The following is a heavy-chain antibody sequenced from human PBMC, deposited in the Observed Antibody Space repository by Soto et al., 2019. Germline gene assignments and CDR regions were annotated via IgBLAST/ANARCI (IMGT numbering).Heavy chain of an antibody. Sequence: EAQLVESGGGLVQPCRSLRLSCVASGFTFDDYALHWVRQAPGKGLEWVSGISWNGAATGYADSVKGRFTISRDNAKNYLYLQMSSLRTEDTAIYYCANLPLYGSGFDCWGQGTLVTVSS. J-gene: IGHJ4*02. V-gene: IGHV3-9*01. D-gene: IGHD3-10*01. CDR2: ISWNGAAT. CDR3: ANLPLYGSGFDC. CDR1: GFTFDDYA.